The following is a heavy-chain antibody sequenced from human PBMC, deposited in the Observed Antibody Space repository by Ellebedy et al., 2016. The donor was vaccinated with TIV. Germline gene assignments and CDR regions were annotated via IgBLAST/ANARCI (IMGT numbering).Heavy chain of an antibody. CDR2: IILIFHTP. CDR1: GGSLSSHH. Sequence: AASVKVSCKASGGSLSSHHISWVRHPPGHGLQWMGGIILIFHTPIYAQNFQGRVTITADESTSTAYMELSSLRSEDTAVYYCATPGGGVVNYHLCFPPWGQGTLVIVSS. V-gene: IGHV1-69*13. CDR3: ATPGGGVVNYHLCFPP. D-gene: IGHD2-15*01. J-gene: IGHJ1*01.